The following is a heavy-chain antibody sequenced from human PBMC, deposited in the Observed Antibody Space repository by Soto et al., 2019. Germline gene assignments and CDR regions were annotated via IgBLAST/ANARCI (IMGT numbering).Heavy chain of an antibody. J-gene: IGHJ4*02. Sequence: GGSLRLSCAASGFTFSSYSMNWVRQAPGKGLEWVSYISSSSSTIYYADSVKGRFTISRDNAKNSLYLQMNSLRAEDTAVYYCARDLLPGTFDYWGQGTLVTVSS. V-gene: IGHV3-48*01. CDR1: GFTFSSYS. CDR2: ISSSSSTI. CDR3: ARDLLPGTFDY.